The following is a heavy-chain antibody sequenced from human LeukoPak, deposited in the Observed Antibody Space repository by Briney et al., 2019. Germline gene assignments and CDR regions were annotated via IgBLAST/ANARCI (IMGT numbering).Heavy chain of an antibody. CDR3: AKDLGWELPAEAY. CDR1: GFTFKSDV. D-gene: IGHD1-26*01. J-gene: IGHJ4*02. CDR2: IYGSGVSI. V-gene: IGHV3-23*01. Sequence: GGSLRLSCVASGFTFKSDVMNWVRQAPGKGLEWLATIYGSGVSISYADSVKGRFTISRDNSNNTLYLQMNSLRAEDTAMYYCAKDLGWELPAEAYWGQGILVTVSS.